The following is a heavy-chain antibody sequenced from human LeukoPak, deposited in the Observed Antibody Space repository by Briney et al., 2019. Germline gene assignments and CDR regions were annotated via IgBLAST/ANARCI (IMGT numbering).Heavy chain of an antibody. J-gene: IGHJ6*03. CDR1: GFTFSSYW. D-gene: IGHD3-10*01. CDR2: IKQDGSEK. Sequence: GGSLRLSCAASGFTFSSYWKSWVRQAPGKGLEWVANIKQDGSEKYYVDSVKGRFTISRDNAKNSLYLQMNSLRAEDTAVYYCAREGWGFYGSGSNPSMDYYYHYMDVWGKGTTVTVSS. V-gene: IGHV3-7*01. CDR3: AREGWGFYGSGSNPSMDYYYHYMDV.